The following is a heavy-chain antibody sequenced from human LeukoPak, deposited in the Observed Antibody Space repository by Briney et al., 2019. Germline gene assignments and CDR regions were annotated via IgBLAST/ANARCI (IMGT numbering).Heavy chain of an antibody. J-gene: IGHJ4*02. CDR3: ARGDNYDILTGYQTPSHLSDY. Sequence: ASVKVSCKASGYTFTGYYVHWVRQAPGHGLEWMGWINPNIGDTNFAQQFQGRVTMTRDTSISTAYMELSRLRSDDTAVYYCARGDNYDILTGYQTPSHLSDYWGQGTLLTVSS. V-gene: IGHV1-2*02. CDR2: INPNIGDT. CDR1: GYTFTGYY. D-gene: IGHD3-9*01.